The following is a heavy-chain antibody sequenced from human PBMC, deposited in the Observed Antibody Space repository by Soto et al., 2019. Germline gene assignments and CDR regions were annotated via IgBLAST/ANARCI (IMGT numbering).Heavy chain of an antibody. Sequence: SETLSLTCAVSGGYICSGGYSWSWIRQPPGKGLDWIAYIYHSGSTNYNPSLKSRVTISVDTSKNQFSLKLSSVTAADTAVYYCAREDTPTIFGVVTPDYGMDVWGQGTTVTVSS. CDR2: IYHSGST. J-gene: IGHJ6*02. V-gene: IGHV4-30-2*01. CDR3: AREDTPTIFGVVTPDYGMDV. CDR1: GGYICSGGYS. D-gene: IGHD3-3*01.